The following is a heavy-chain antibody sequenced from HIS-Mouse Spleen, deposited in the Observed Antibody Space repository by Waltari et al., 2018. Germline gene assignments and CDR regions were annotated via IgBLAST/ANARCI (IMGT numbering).Heavy chain of an antibody. V-gene: IGHV1-8*01. CDR3: ARGLHYDSSGYYFYYYYGMDV. CDR2: MHPNSGNT. CDR1: GYTFTSYD. J-gene: IGHJ6*02. Sequence: QVQLVQSGAEVKKPGASVKVSCKASGYTFTSYDINWVRQATGQGLEWMVWMHPNSGNTGYAQKFQGRVTMTRNTSISTAYMELSSLRSEDTAVYYCARGLHYDSSGYYFYYYYGMDVWGQGTTVTVSS. D-gene: IGHD3-22*01.